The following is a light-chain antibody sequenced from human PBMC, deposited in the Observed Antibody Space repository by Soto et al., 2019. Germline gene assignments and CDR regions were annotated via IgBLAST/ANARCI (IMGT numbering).Light chain of an antibody. J-gene: IGLJ1*01. CDR2: DVS. Sequence: QSALTQPRSVSGSPGQSVTISCTGTSSDVGGYNYVSWYQQHPGKAPKLMIYDVSERPSGVPDRFSGSKSGNTASLTISGLQAEDEADYYCCSYAGSPYVFGTRTKLTVL. CDR1: SSDVGGYNY. V-gene: IGLV2-11*01. CDR3: CSYAGSPYV.